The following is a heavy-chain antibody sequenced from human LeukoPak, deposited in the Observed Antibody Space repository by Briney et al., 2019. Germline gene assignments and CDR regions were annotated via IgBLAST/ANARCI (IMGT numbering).Heavy chain of an antibody. V-gene: IGHV4-59*08. J-gene: IGHJ4*02. Sequence: SETLSLTCTVSGGSISTYYWSWIRQPPGKGLEWIGYISYSGSTNYNPSLKSRVTISLDTSKNQFTLKLSSVTAADTAVYYCARSIIGTRSKFDYWGQGTLVTVSS. CDR2: ISYSGST. CDR1: GGSISTYY. D-gene: IGHD1/OR15-1a*01. CDR3: ARSIIGTRSKFDY.